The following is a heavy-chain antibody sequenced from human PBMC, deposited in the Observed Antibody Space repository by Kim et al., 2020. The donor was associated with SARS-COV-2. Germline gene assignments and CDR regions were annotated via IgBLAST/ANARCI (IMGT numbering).Heavy chain of an antibody. CDR2: ISSNGGST. CDR1: GFTFSSYA. J-gene: IGHJ4*02. Sequence: GGSLRLSCSASGFTFSSYAMHWVRQAPGKGLEYVSAISSNGGSTYYADSVKGRFTISRDNSKNTLYLQMSSLRAEDTAVYYCVKISGQLVPLCGDCYREDFDYWGQGTLVTVSS. CDR3: VKISGQLVPLCGDCYREDFDY. D-gene: IGHD2-21*02. V-gene: IGHV3-64D*09.